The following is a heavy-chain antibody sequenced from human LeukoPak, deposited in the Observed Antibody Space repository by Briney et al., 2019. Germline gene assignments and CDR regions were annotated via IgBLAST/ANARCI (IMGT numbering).Heavy chain of an antibody. Sequence: PSETLSLTCAVSGYSISSGYYWGWIRQPPGKGLEWIRSIYHSGSTYYNPSLKSRVTISVDTSKNQFSLKLSSVTAADTAVYYCARRYGGNSRVRYFDYWGQGTLVTVSS. CDR3: ARRYGGNSRVRYFDY. V-gene: IGHV4-38-2*01. CDR2: IYHSGST. J-gene: IGHJ4*02. D-gene: IGHD4-23*01. CDR1: GYSISSGYY.